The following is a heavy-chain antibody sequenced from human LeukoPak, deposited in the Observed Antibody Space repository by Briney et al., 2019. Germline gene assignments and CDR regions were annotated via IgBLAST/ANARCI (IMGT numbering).Heavy chain of an antibody. V-gene: IGHV3-23*01. Sequence: PGGSLRLSCAASGFTFSSYAMSWVRQAPGKGLEWVSALSGSGGSTYYADSVKGRFTISRGNSKHTLYLKMNSLRAEDTAVYYCAKVLGCYDFWSGYYTAGDQYFQHWGQGTLVTVSS. D-gene: IGHD3-3*01. CDR3: AKVLGCYDFWSGYYTAGDQYFQH. CDR1: GFTFSSYA. CDR2: LSGSGGST. J-gene: IGHJ1*01.